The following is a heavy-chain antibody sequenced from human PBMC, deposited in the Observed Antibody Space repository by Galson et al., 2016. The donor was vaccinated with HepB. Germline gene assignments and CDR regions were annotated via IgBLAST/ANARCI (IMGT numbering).Heavy chain of an antibody. Sequence: SLRLSCAGSGFTFSNYSMNWVRQAPGKGLEWVSGISARGVTTYYRDSVKGRFIISRDNSENMLYLQMNSLRAEDTAVYFCTKEDDFFDSTGYYVTWGQGTLVVVSS. V-gene: IGHV3-23*01. CDR1: GFTFSNYS. CDR2: ISARGVTT. J-gene: IGHJ4*01. D-gene: IGHD3-22*01. CDR3: TKEDDFFDSTGYYVT.